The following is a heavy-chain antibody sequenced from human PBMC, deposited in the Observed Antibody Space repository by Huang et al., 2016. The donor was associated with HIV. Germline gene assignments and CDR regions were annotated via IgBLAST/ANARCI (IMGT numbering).Heavy chain of an antibody. CDR1: GYTFSTYS. CDR3: VRDSSSGLQLRY. Sequence: EVQLVESGGGLAQPGGSLRLSCVASGYTFSTYSMNWVRQEPGRGLEGVSYIRKTSGATSYAESVKGRFTVSRDNVKNSLYLQMNRLRVEDTAMYYCVRDSSSGLQLRYWGQGALVIVS. D-gene: IGHD3-22*01. J-gene: IGHJ4*02. V-gene: IGHV3-48*01. CDR2: IRKTSGAT.